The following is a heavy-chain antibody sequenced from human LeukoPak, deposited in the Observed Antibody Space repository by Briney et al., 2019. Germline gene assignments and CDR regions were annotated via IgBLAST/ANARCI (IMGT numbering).Heavy chain of an antibody. CDR3: AKAAIYDSSGYYLDY. CDR2: ISYDGSNK. D-gene: IGHD3-22*01. CDR1: GFTFSSYG. J-gene: IGHJ4*02. V-gene: IGHV3-30*18. Sequence: QSGGSLRLSCAASGFTFSSYGMPWVRQAPGKGLEWVAVISYDGSNKYYADSVKGRFTISRDNSKNTLYLQMNSLRAEDTAVYYCAKAAIYDSSGYYLDYWGQGTLVTVSS.